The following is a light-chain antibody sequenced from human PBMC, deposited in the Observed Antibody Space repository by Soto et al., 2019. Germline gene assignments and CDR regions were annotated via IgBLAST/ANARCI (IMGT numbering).Light chain of an antibody. CDR3: LLYYGGARV. CDR2: NTH. Sequence: QAVVTQEPSLTVSPGGTVTLTCASSTGAVTSGYSPNWFQQKPGQAPRALIYNTHNIHSWTPARFSGSLLGGKAALTLSGVQPVDEAEYSCLLYYGGARVFGGGTKLTVL. CDR1: TGAVTSGYS. J-gene: IGLJ3*02. V-gene: IGLV7-43*01.